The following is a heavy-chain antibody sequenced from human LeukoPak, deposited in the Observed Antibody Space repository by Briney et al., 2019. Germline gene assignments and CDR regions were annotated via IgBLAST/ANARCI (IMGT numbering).Heavy chain of an antibody. CDR1: GIAFSKDW. V-gene: IGHV3-15*01. J-gene: IGHJ3*02. CDR2: IKSKTDGGTT. CDR3: TNFNDRDAFDI. D-gene: IGHD3-22*01. Sequence: GGSLRLSCAASGIAFSKDWMNWVRQAPGKGLDWVGRIKSKTDGGTTDYAAPVKGRFTISRDDSKNTLYLQMDSLKTEDTAVYYCTNFNDRDAFDIWGQGTMVTVSS.